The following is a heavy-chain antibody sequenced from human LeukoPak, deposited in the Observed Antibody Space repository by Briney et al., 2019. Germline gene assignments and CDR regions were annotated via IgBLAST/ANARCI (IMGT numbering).Heavy chain of an antibody. J-gene: IGHJ4*02. CDR2: IIPILGIA. CDR1: GGTFSSYT. Sequence: SVKVSCKASGGTFSSYTISWVRQAPGQGLEWMGRIIPILGIANYAQKFQGRVTITADKSTSTAYMELSSLRSEDTAVYYCAREGDVVVPAASTDYWGQGTLVTVSS. V-gene: IGHV1-69*04. CDR3: AREGDVVVPAASTDY. D-gene: IGHD2-2*01.